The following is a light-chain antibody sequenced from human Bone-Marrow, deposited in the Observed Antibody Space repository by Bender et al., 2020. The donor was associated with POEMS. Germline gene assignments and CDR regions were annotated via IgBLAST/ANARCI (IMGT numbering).Light chain of an antibody. J-gene: IGLJ3*02. CDR3: AVWDDSLNGWV. CDR1: SSNIGSNT. V-gene: IGLV1-44*01. Sequence: QSVLTQPPSASGTPGQRVTISCSGGSSNIGSNTVNWYQQLPGTAPKLLIYSSHRRPSEVPDRFSGSRSGPSASLAISGLQSEDEADYYCAVWDDSLNGWVFGGGTKLTVL. CDR2: SSH.